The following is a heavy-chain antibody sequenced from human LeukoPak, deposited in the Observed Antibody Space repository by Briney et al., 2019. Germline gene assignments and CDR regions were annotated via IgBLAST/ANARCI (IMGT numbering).Heavy chain of an antibody. J-gene: IGHJ4*02. D-gene: IGHD2/OR15-2a*01. CDR1: GGSIFSYY. CDR3: ARHARNSIDFPLDY. V-gene: IGHV4-59*08. CDR2: IHYSGST. Sequence: PSETLSLTCTVSGGSIFSYYWSWIRQAPGKGLEWIAYIHYSGSTNYNPYLESRVTIAADTTKNQFSLELRPVTAADTAVYYCARHARNSIDFPLDYWGQGTLVTVSS.